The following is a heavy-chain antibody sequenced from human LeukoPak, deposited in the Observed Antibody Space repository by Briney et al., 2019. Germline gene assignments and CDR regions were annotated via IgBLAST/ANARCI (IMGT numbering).Heavy chain of an antibody. CDR1: GGSISSGGYS. J-gene: IGHJ4*02. CDR2: IYYSGST. CDR3: ARVGVATIDY. D-gene: IGHD5-12*01. Sequence: SETLSLTCAVSGGSISSGGYSWSWIRQPPGTGLEWIGYIYYSGSTYYNPSLKSRVTISVDTSKNQFSLKLSSVTAADTAVYYCARVGVATIDYWGQGTLVTVSS. V-gene: IGHV4-30-4*07.